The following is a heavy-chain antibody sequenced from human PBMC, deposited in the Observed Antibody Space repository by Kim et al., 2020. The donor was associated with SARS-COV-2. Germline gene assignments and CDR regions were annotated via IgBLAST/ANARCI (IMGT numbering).Heavy chain of an antibody. J-gene: IGHJ5*02. CDR2: ISWNSGSI. D-gene: IGHD5-18*01. CDR1: GFTFDDYA. CDR3: AKDVSLTAMGGGLLT. V-gene: IGHV3-9*01. Sequence: GGSLRLSCAASGFTFDDYAMHWVRQAPGKGLEWVSGISWNSGSIGYADSVKGRFTISRDNAKNSLYLQMNSLRAEDTALYYCAKDVSLTAMGGGLLTWGEGALVTVSS.